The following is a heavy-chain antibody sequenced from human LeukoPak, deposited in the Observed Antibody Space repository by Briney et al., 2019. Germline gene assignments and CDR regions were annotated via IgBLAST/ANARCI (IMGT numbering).Heavy chain of an antibody. CDR3: ARGGDSSSWFNHDC. V-gene: IGHV4-59*01. D-gene: IGHD6-13*01. J-gene: IGHJ4*02. Sequence: SETLSLTCNVSGGSMNDYYWSWIRQPPGKGLEWVGYIYYRGNTNYNPSLKSRVTISVDTSQNQFSLKLRSVTAADTAIYFCARGGDSSSWFNHDCWGQGTLVTISS. CDR2: IYYRGNT. CDR1: GGSMNDYY.